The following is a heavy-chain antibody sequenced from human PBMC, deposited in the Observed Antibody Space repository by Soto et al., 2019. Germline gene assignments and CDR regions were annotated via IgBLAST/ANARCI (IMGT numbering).Heavy chain of an antibody. CDR3: AKSVYNWNGGFFDY. V-gene: IGHV3-30*18. Sequence: QVQLVESGGGVVQPGRSLRLSCAASGFIFSSYGMHWVRQAPGKGLEWVAVISYDGINKYYSDSVKGRFTISRDNSKNTLYLQMNSLRAEDTAVYYCAKSVYNWNGGFFDYWGQGTLVTVSS. J-gene: IGHJ4*02. D-gene: IGHD1-1*01. CDR2: ISYDGINK. CDR1: GFIFSSYG.